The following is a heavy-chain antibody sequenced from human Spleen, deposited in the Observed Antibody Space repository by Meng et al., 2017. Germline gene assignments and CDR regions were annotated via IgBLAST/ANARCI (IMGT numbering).Heavy chain of an antibody. V-gene: IGHV4-30-4*01. D-gene: IGHD5-18*01. CDR2: IYYSGST. J-gene: IGHJ4*02. Sequence: QLQLQESGPGLVKHSETLSLTCRVSGGSISSGDYYWSWIRQPPGKALEWIGYIYYSGSTYYNPSLKSRVTISVDTSKIQFSLKLSSVTAADTAVYYCARLIYSHGGFDSWGQGTLVTVSS. CDR1: GGSISSGDYY. CDR3: ARLIYSHGGFDS.